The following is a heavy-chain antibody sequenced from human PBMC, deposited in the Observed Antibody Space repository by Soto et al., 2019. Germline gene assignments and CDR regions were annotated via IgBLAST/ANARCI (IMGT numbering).Heavy chain of an antibody. CDR2: VYSSGTT. J-gene: IGHJ5*02. Sequence: SETLSLTCTVSGGSISSGFNWWTWIRQHPGKGLEWIGYVYSSGTTYYNPSLQSRVTMSLDTSKNQFSLKLSAVTAADTAVYYCAREYYYNSGSSRWFDPWGPGTLVTVSS. D-gene: IGHD3-10*01. CDR1: GGSISSGFNW. V-gene: IGHV4-31*03. CDR3: AREYYYNSGSSRWFDP.